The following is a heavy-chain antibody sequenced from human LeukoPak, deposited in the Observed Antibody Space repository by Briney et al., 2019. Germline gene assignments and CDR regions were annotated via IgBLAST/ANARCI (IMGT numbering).Heavy chain of an antibody. CDR1: GFTFSNYG. J-gene: IGHJ4*02. CDR3: AKDPRRYSRTGGYFDY. D-gene: IGHD6-13*01. CDR2: ISYDGSNK. Sequence: PGGSLRLSCAASGFTFSNYGMHWVRQAPGKGLEGVAFISYDGSNKYYADSVKGRFTISRDNSKKMLYLQVNSLRAEDTAVYYCAKDPRRYSRTGGYFDYWGQGTLVTVSS. V-gene: IGHV3-30*18.